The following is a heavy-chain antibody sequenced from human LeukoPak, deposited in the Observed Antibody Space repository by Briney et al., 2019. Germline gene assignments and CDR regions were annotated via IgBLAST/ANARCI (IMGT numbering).Heavy chain of an antibody. J-gene: IGHJ3*01. D-gene: IGHD5-12*01. V-gene: IGHV4-59*01. Sequence: PSETLSLTCTVSGGSISSYYWSWIRQPPGKGLEWIGYIYYSGSTNYNPSLKSRVTISVDTSKNQFSLKLSSVTAADTAVYYCARQVATKGEWAFDVWGQGTMVTVSS. CDR1: GGSISSYY. CDR3: ARQVATKGEWAFDV. CDR2: IYYSGST.